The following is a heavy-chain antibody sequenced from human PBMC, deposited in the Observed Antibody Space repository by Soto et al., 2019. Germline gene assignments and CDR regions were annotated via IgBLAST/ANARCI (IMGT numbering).Heavy chain of an antibody. CDR3: ARESGPGSFDWFDA. V-gene: IGHV4-30-4*01. J-gene: IGHJ5*02. CDR1: GGSLGGGGNS. CDR2: IHSGGTT. Sequence: QGRLQGSGPGLVKSSETLSLTGTVFGGSLGGGGNSWSWIRQFPGGGLEWMGHIHSGGTTYYSPSFKSRVILSVDTSKSQFSLNLTSATAADTAVYFCARESGPGSFDWFDAWGQGTPVTVSS. D-gene: IGHD3-10*01.